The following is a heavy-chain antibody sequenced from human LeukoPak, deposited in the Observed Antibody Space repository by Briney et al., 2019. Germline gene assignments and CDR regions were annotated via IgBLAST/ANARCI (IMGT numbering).Heavy chain of an antibody. V-gene: IGHV5-51*01. CDR1: GYSFTSYW. CDR2: IYPGDSDT. J-gene: IGHJ5*02. CDR3: ARRVVVPAAKGGTWFDP. D-gene: IGHD2-2*01. Sequence: PGESLKISCKGSGYSFTSYWIGWVRQMPGKGLEWMGIIYPGDSDTRYSPSFQGQVTISADKSISTAYLQWSSLKASDTAMYYCARRVVVPAAKGGTWFDPWGQGTLVTVSS.